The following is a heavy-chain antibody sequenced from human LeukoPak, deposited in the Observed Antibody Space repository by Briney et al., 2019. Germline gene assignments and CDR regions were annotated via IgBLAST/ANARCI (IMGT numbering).Heavy chain of an antibody. CDR3: ARRRGPADRFDP. CDR2: INPSGGST. CDR1: GYTFTSYY. V-gene: IGHV1-46*01. J-gene: IGHJ5*02. Sequence: ASVKVSCKASGYTFTSYYMHWVRQAPGQGLEWMGIINPSGGSTSYAQKFQGRVTMTRDMSTSTVYMELSRLRSDDTAVYYCARRRGPADRFDPWGQGTLVTVSS.